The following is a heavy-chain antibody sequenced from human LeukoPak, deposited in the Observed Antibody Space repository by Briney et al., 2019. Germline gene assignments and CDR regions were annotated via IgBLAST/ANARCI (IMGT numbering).Heavy chain of an antibody. CDR2: INPNSGDT. V-gene: IGHV1-2*02. D-gene: IGHD3-22*01. CDR3: ARDPGDSSGYLSQSDY. Sequence: GASVKVSCKTSGYTFTGYYMHWVRQAPGQGLEWMGWINPNSGDTNYAQKFQGRVTMTMATSISTAYMELSRLISDDTAVYYCARDPGDSSGYLSQSDYWGQGTLVTVSS. J-gene: IGHJ4*02. CDR1: GYTFTGYY.